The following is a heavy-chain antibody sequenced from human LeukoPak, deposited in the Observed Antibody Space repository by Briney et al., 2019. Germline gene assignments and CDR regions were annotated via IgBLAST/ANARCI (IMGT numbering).Heavy chain of an antibody. V-gene: IGHV4-39*01. J-gene: IGHJ4*02. D-gene: IGHD3-10*01. CDR1: DDSISSRTFY. CDR2: FKSGDTT. CDR3: ARQRAWFGEWAFDN. Sequence: ASETLSLTCTVSDDSISSRTFYWGWIRQPAGRGLEWIGSFKSGDTTYYMSSLKSRVTLFVDTSRKQFSLELTSVTAADTAVYYCARQRAWFGEWAFDNWGQGTLVTVSS.